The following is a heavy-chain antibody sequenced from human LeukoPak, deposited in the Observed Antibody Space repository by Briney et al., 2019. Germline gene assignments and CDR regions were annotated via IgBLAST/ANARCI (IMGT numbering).Heavy chain of an antibody. J-gene: IGHJ6*03. CDR2: IYYSGST. Sequence: PSETLSLTCTVSGVSISSTSYYWGWIRQPPGKGLEWIGYIYYSGSTNYNPSLKSRVTISVDTSKNQFSLKLSSVTAADTAVYYCARVLHARGVVYYYYYMDVWGKGTTVTVSS. D-gene: IGHD2-2*01. V-gene: IGHV4-61*05. CDR1: GVSISSTSYY. CDR3: ARVLHARGVVYYYYYMDV.